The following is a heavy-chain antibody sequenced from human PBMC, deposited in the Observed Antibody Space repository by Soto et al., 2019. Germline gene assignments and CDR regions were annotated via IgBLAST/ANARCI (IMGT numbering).Heavy chain of an antibody. CDR3: AKDFGKPNDFWSGYYPFQH. CDR2: ISGSGGST. CDR1: GFTFSSYA. D-gene: IGHD3-3*01. V-gene: IGHV3-23*01. J-gene: IGHJ1*01. Sequence: GGSLRLSCAASGFTFSSYAMSWVRQAPGKGLEWVSAISGSGGSTYYADSVKGRFTISRDNSKNTLYLQMNSLRAEDTAVYYCAKDFGKPNDFWSGYYPFQHWGQGTLVTVSS.